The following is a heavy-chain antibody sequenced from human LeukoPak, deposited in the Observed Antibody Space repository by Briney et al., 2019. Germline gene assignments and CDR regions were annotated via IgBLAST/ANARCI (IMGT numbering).Heavy chain of an antibody. J-gene: IGHJ4*02. CDR2: IKSKTDGGTT. CDR3: TTASSWYLYYFDY. V-gene: IGHV3-15*01. CDR1: GFTFSNAW. Sequence: KPGGSFRLSCAASGFTFSNAWMSWVRQAPGKGLEWVGRIKSKTDGGTTDYAAPVKGRFTISRGDSKNTLYLQMNSLKTEDTAVYYCTTASSWYLYYFDYWGQGTLVTVSS. D-gene: IGHD6-13*01.